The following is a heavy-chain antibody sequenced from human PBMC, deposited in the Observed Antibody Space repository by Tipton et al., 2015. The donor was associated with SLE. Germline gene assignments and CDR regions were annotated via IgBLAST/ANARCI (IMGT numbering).Heavy chain of an antibody. CDR3: ARGRGGMFDT. CDR1: GDSVSSISTA. D-gene: IGHD6-13*01. J-gene: IGHJ3*02. CDR2: TYYRSKWHD. V-gene: IGHV6-1*01. Sequence: GLVKPSQTLSLTCAISGDSVSSISTAWNWIRQSPSRGLEWLGRTYYRSKWHDEYAVSVKSRININSDTSENHFSLQLNSVTPEDTAVYYCARGRGGMFDTWCQGTMVTVSS.